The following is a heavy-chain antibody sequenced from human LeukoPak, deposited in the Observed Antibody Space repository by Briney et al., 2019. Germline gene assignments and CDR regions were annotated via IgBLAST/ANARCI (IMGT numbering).Heavy chain of an antibody. D-gene: IGHD3-3*01. CDR1: GYTFTSYD. CDR3: ARVHYDFWSGYYNEYYYYYYMDV. CDR2: MNPNSGNT. J-gene: IGHJ6*03. Sequence: GASLKVSCKASGYTFTSYDINWVRQATGQGLEWMGWMNPNSGNTGYAQKFQGRVTITRNASISTAYMELSSLRSEDTAVYYCARVHYDFWSGYYNEYYYYYYMDVWGKGTTVTVSS. V-gene: IGHV1-8*03.